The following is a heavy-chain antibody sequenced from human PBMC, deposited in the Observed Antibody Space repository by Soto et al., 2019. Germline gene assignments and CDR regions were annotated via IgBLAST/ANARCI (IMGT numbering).Heavy chain of an antibody. J-gene: IGHJ5*02. CDR3: ARGASSSALLGWFDP. CDR2: INPNSGGT. V-gene: IGHV1-2*04. Sequence: PGASVKVSCKASGYTFTGYYMHWVRQAPGQGLEWMGWINPNSGGTNYAQKFQGWVTMTRDTSISTAYMELSRLRSDDTAVYYCARGASSSALLGWFDPWGQGTLVTVS. CDR1: GYTFTGYY. D-gene: IGHD6-6*01.